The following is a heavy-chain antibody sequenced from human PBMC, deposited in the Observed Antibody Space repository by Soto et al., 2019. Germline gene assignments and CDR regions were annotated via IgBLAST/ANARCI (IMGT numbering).Heavy chain of an antibody. J-gene: IGHJ4*02. CDR3: AKDLQQLVPSEFDY. CDR2: ISGSGGST. Sequence: GSLRLSCAASGFTFSNYAMNWVRQAPGKGLEWVSTISGSGGSTYYADSVKGRFTISRDNSKNTLYLQMNSLRAEDTAVYYCAKDLQQLVPSEFDYWGRGILVTVSS. V-gene: IGHV3-23*01. D-gene: IGHD6-13*01. CDR1: GFTFSNYA.